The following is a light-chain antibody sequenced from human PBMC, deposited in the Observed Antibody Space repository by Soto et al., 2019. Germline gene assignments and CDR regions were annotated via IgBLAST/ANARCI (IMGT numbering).Light chain of an antibody. J-gene: IGKJ1*01. Sequence: EIVLTQSPATLSVSPGERATLFCRASQSVSSNLAWYQQKPGQAPRLLIYGASTRATGIPARFSGSGSGTEFTLTISSPQSEDFAVYYCQHYNNWPTFGQGTKV. V-gene: IGKV3-15*01. CDR1: QSVSSN. CDR2: GAS. CDR3: QHYNNWPT.